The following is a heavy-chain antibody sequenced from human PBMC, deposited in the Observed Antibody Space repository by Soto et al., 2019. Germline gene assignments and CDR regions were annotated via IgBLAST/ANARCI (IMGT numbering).Heavy chain of an antibody. CDR1: GFTFSSYA. D-gene: IGHD3-22*01. Sequence: GGSLRLSCAASGFTFSSYAMSWVRQAPGKGLEWVSAISGSGGSTYYADSVKGRFTISRDNSKNTLYLQMNSLRAEDTAVYYCAKDFQYYHDSSGYYYPSDYWGQGTLVTVSS. J-gene: IGHJ4*02. CDR3: AKDFQYYHDSSGYYYPSDY. CDR2: ISGSGGST. V-gene: IGHV3-23*01.